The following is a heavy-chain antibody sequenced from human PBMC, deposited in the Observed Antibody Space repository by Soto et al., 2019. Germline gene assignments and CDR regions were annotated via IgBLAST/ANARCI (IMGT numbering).Heavy chain of an antibody. CDR2: INPNSGGT. D-gene: IGHD6-19*01. J-gene: IGHJ6*03. CDR1: GYTFTGYY. V-gene: IGHV1-2*04. CDR3: ARDGEAVAGTNSWYYMDV. Sequence: ASVKVSCKASGYTFTGYYMHWVRQAPGQGLEWMGWINPNSGGTNYAQKFQGWVTMTRDTSISTAYMELSRLRSDDTAVYYCARDGEAVAGTNSWYYMDVWGKGTTVTVSS.